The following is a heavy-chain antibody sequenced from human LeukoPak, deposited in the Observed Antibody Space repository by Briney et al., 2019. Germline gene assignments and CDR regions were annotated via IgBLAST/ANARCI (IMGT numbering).Heavy chain of an antibody. V-gene: IGHV3-64*01. D-gene: IGHD3-10*01. CDR1: GFTFSSYA. CDR2: ISSNGGST. J-gene: IGHJ6*02. Sequence: EGSLRLSCAASGFTFSSYAMRWVRQAPGKGLEYVSAISSNGGSTYYANSVKGRFTISRDNSKNTLYLQMGSLRTEDMAVYYCARGAYGWEFSSSSSGMDAWAKGPRSPSP. CDR3: ARGAYGWEFSSSSSGMDA.